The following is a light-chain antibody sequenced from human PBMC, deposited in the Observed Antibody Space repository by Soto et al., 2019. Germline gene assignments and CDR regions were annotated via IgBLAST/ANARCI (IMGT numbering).Light chain of an antibody. CDR3: QQYGSSPHT. V-gene: IGKV3-20*01. J-gene: IGKJ2*01. Sequence: EIVLTQSPGTLSLSSGERATLSCRASQSVSSSYLAWYQQKPGQAPRLLIYGASSRATGIPDRFSGSGSGTDFTLTISRLEPEDFAVYFCQQYGSSPHTFGQGTQLEIK. CDR1: QSVSSSY. CDR2: GAS.